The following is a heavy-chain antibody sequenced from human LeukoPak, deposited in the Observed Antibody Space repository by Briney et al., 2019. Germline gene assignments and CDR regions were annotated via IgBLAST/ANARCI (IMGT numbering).Heavy chain of an antibody. D-gene: IGHD3-22*01. V-gene: IGHV4-31*03. CDR2: IYYSGST. J-gene: IGHJ3*02. CDR3: AGDNADSSLDDAFDI. CDR1: GGSISSGGYY. Sequence: SETLSLTCTVSGGSISSGGYYWSWIRQHPGKGLEWIGYIYYSGSTYYNPSLKSRVTISVDTSKNQFSLKLSSVTAADTAVYYCAGDNADSSLDDAFDIWGQGTMVTVSS.